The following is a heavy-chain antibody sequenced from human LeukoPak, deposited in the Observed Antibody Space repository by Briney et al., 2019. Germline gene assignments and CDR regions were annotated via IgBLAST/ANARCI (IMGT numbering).Heavy chain of an antibody. V-gene: IGHV4-31*03. CDR2: IYYSGST. Sequence: ASQTLPLTCTVSGGSISSGGYYWSWIRQHPGKGLERIGYIYYSGSTYYNPSLKSRVTISVDTSKNQFSLKLSSVTAADTAVYYCARDAAELWFVYWGQGTLVTVSS. D-gene: IGHD5-18*01. CDR3: ARDAAELWFVY. CDR1: GGSISSGGYY. J-gene: IGHJ4*02.